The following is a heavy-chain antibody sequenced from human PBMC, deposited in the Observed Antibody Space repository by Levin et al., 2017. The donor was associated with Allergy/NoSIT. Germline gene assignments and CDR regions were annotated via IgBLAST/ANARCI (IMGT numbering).Heavy chain of an antibody. J-gene: IGHJ3*02. D-gene: IGHD2-21*02. V-gene: IGHV3-11*05. CDR3: ARVRGVTAIDAFDI. Sequence: GESLKISCAASGFTFSDYYMSWIRQAPGKGLEWVSYISSSSSYTNYADSVKGRFTISRDNAKNSLYLQMNSLRAEDTAVYYCARVRGVTAIDAFDIWGQGTMVTVSS. CDR2: ISSSSSYT. CDR1: GFTFSDYY.